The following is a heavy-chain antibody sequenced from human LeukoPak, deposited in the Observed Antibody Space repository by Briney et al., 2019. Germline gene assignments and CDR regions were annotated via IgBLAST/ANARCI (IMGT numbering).Heavy chain of an antibody. V-gene: IGHV6-1*01. D-gene: IGHD6-6*01. Sequence: SQTLSLTCAISGDSVSSNSAAWNWIRQSPSRGLEWLGRTYYRSKWYNDFAVSVKSRIAINPDTSKNQFSLQLTSVTPEDTAVYYCARVSSSWSPSLSVTHYFDSWGQGALVIVSS. CDR2: TYYRSKWYN. CDR1: GDSVSSNSAA. CDR3: ARVSSSWSPSLSVTHYFDS. J-gene: IGHJ4*02.